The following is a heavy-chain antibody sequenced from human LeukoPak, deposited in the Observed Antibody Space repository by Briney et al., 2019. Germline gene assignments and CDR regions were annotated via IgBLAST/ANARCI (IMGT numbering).Heavy chain of an antibody. V-gene: IGHV1-18*01. Sequence: ASVKVSCKASGYTFTIYGINWVRQAPGQGLEWMGWISGYNGNTNCAQKLQGRVTMTTDTSTSTAYMELRSLRSVDTAVYYCARESSLGGYCDYWGQGTLVTVSS. J-gene: IGHJ4*02. CDR1: GYTFTIYG. CDR2: ISGYNGNT. CDR3: ARESSLGGYCDY. D-gene: IGHD2-21*01.